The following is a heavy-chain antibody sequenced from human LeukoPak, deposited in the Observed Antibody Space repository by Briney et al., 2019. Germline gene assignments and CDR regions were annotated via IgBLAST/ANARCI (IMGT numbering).Heavy chain of an antibody. CDR1: GFDVSINY. Sequence: GGSLRLSCAASGFDVSINYMNWIRQSPEKGLEWVSIIHNDGGTYYADSVKGRFTVSRDNSKNTVSLQMDSLRVDDTGVYYCAKALRDWGQGTLVTVSS. CDR2: IHNDGGT. V-gene: IGHV3-66*01. J-gene: IGHJ4*02. CDR3: AKALRD.